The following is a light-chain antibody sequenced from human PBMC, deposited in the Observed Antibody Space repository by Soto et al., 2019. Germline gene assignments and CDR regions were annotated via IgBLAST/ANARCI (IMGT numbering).Light chain of an antibody. CDR3: SSYTSSNNFVV. CDR2: EVN. CDR1: SSDVGGYNY. V-gene: IGLV2-14*01. Sequence: QSVLTQPASVSGSPGQSITISCTGTSSDVGGYNYVSWYQQHPGKAPKLMIYEVNNRPSGVSNRFSGSKSGYTASLTISGLQAEDEADYYCSSYTSSNNFVVFGGGTKVTVL. J-gene: IGLJ2*01.